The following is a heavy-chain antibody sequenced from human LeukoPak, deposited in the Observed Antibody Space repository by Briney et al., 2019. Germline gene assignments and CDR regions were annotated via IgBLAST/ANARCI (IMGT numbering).Heavy chain of an antibody. CDR1: GYTFTGYY. Sequence: SVKVSCKASGYTFTGYYMHWVRQAPGQGLEWMGRIIPILGIANYAQKFQGRVTITADKSTSTAYMELSSLRSEDTAVYYCAREDYYDSSGTDAFDIWGQGTMVTVSS. CDR2: IIPILGIA. J-gene: IGHJ3*02. D-gene: IGHD3-22*01. V-gene: IGHV1-69*04. CDR3: AREDYYDSSGTDAFDI.